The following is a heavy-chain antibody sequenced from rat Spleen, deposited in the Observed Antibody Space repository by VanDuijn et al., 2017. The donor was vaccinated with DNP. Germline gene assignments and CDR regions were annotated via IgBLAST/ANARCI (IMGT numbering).Heavy chain of an antibody. J-gene: IGHJ2*01. D-gene: IGHD3-8*01. CDR2: IRLTGFST. CDR1: GFTFSDHY. V-gene: IGHV5-20*01. CDR3: TSNPHIRTAAPFDY. Sequence: EVQLVESGGGLVQPGRSLKLSCAASGFTFSDHYMAWVRHAPAKGLDCVAAIRLTGFSTYYSDSLKGRISISRENAKSTLYLQVNSLRSEDTATYYCTSNPHIRTAAPFDYWGRGVMVTVSS.